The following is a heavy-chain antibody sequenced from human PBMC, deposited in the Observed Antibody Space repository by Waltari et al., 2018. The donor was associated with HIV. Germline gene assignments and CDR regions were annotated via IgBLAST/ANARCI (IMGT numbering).Heavy chain of an antibody. V-gene: IGHV3-33*01. J-gene: IGHJ6*02. CDR3: ARGVHDFYYGMDV. Sequence: QVQLVESGGGVVQPGRPLRLSCAVSGFTFSSYGMHWVCKAPGKGLGWVAVIWYDGSKKYYADAVKGRFTISRDNSKNTLYLQMNSLRDEDTAVYYCARGVHDFYYGMDVWGQGTSVTVSS. CDR2: IWYDGSKK. CDR1: GFTFSSYG.